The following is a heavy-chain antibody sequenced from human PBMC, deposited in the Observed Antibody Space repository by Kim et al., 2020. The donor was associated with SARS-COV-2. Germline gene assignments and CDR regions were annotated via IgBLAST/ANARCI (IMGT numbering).Heavy chain of an antibody. CDR1: GFTVSSNY. J-gene: IGHJ6*02. CDR2: IYSGGST. Sequence: GGSPRLSCAASGFTVSSNYMSWVRQAPGKGLEWVPVIYSGGSTYYADSVKGRFTISRDNSKNTLYLQMNSLRAEDTAVYYCARGDGGGYYYYGMDVWGQGTTVTVSS. CDR3: ARGDGGGYYYYGMDV. D-gene: IGHD3-16*01. V-gene: IGHV3-53*01.